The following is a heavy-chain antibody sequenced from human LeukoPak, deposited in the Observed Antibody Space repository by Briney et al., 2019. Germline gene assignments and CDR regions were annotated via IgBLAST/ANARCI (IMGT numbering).Heavy chain of an antibody. CDR3: ARDHY. CDR2: INPNSGGT. J-gene: IGHJ4*02. CDR1: GYTFTAYY. V-gene: IGHV1-2*02. Sequence: ASVKVSCKASGYTFTAYYMQWVRQAPGQGLVWMGWINPNSGGTDYAQKFQGRVTMTRDTSINTAYMVLSNLRSDDTAVYYCARDHYWGQGTPVTVSS.